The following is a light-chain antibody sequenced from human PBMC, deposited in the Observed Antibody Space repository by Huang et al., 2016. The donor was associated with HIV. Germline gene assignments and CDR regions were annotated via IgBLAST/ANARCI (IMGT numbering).Light chain of an antibody. J-gene: IGKJ2*01. CDR3: QQHYITPPFT. CDR2: AAS. V-gene: IGKV1-39*01. CDR1: QSIDTY. Sequence: DIQMIQSPSSLSASVGDRVTITCRASQSIDTYLNWYQHKPGKAPKLLIYAASSLQSGVPSRVSGSGSGTDFTLTISNLQPEDFATYYCQQHYITPPFTFGQGTKLEIK.